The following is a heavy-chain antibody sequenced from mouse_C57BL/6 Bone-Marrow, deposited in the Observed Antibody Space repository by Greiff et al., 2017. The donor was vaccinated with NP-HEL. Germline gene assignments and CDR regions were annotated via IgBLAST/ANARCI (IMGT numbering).Heavy chain of an antibody. Sequence: QVQLKQPGAELVKPGASVKVSCKASGYTFTSYWMHWVKQRPGQGLEWIGRIHPSDSDTNYNQKFKGKATLTVDKSSSTAYMQLSSLTSEDSAVYYCAIRPYSLYFDYWGQGTTLTVSS. CDR3: AIRPYSLYFDY. CDR2: IHPSDSDT. J-gene: IGHJ2*01. CDR1: GYTFTSYW. D-gene: IGHD1-1*01. V-gene: IGHV1-74*01.